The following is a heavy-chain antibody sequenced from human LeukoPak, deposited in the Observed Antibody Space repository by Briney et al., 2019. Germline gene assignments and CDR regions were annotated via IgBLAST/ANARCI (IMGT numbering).Heavy chain of an antibody. D-gene: IGHD5-24*01. CDR2: IFHTGSS. CDR3: ARAPPRVGYNFDY. V-gene: IGHV4-59*12. Sequence: SETLSLTCSVSGASLNRYYWTWIRQLPGKGLEWIGYIFHTGSSNSNPSLKGRVRISADTSKNQFSLKLSSVTAADTAVYYCARAPPRVGYNFDYWGQGTLVTVSS. CDR1: GASLNRYY. J-gene: IGHJ4*02.